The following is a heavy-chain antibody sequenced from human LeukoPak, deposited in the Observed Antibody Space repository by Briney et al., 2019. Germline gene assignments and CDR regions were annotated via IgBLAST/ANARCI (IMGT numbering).Heavy chain of an antibody. CDR3: AKVGQPWSIWDYFDY. D-gene: IGHD3-16*01. J-gene: IGHJ4*02. CDR2: INNDGSRT. Sequence: PGGSLRLSCAASGWMHWVRQAPGKGLMWISGINNDGSRTYYADSVKGRFTISRDNSKNTLYLQMNSLRAGGTAVYYCAKVGQPWSIWDYFDYWGQGTLVTVSS. CDR1: GW. V-gene: IGHV3-74*01.